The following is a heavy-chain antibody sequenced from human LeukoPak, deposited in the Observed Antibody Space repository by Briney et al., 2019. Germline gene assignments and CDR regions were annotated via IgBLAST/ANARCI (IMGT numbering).Heavy chain of an antibody. J-gene: IGHJ4*02. Sequence: GGSLRLSCAASGFTFSSYAMSWVHQAPGKGLEWLSAISGSGGSTYYADSVKGRFTISRDNSKNTLYLQMNSLRAEDTAVYYCAKDLVAPKLGGSSDYWGQGTLVTVSS. D-gene: IGHD3-16*01. CDR2: ISGSGGST. V-gene: IGHV3-23*01. CDR3: AKDLVAPKLGGSSDY. CDR1: GFTFSSYA.